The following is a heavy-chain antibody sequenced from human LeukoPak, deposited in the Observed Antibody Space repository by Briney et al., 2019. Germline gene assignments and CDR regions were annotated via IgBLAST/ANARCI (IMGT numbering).Heavy chain of an antibody. V-gene: IGHV3-20*04. Sequence: GGSLRLSCEVSGSILGDNGMASVRQRPGKGLEWVSTITWNGGNTGYADSVRGRFSISKDNRRKTLYLQMNNLRDDDTALYYYVRDSPRTTVPTCRDPYHYYMEVWGKGTTVAVSS. CDR2: ITWNGGNT. J-gene: IGHJ6*03. CDR1: GSILGDNG. D-gene: IGHD4-17*01. CDR3: VRDSPRTTVPTCRDPYHYYMEV.